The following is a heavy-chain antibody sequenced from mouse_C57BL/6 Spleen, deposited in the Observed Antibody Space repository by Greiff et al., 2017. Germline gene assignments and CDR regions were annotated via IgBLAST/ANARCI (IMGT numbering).Heavy chain of an antibody. CDR3: ARGSVVAPHYFDY. J-gene: IGHJ2*01. V-gene: IGHV1-76*01. Sequence: LQQSGAELVRPGASVKLSCKASGYTFTDYYINWVKQRPGQGLEWIARIYPGSGNTYYNEKFKGKATLTAEKSSSTAYMQLSSLTSEDSAVYFCARGSVVAPHYFDYWGQGTTLTVSS. CDR2: IYPGSGNT. CDR1: GYTFTDYY. D-gene: IGHD1-1*01.